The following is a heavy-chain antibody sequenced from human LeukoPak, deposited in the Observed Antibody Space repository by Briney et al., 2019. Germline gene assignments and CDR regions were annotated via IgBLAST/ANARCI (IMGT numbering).Heavy chain of an antibody. CDR2: INHSGST. D-gene: IGHD3-10*01. Sequence: SETLSLTCAVYGGSFSGYYCSWIRQPPGKGLEWIGEINHSGSTNYNPSLKSRVTISVDTSRNQFSLKMSSVTAADTALYYCVREGSGSRFVDYWGQGTLVTVSS. CDR1: GGSFSGYY. CDR3: VREGSGSRFVDY. J-gene: IGHJ4*02. V-gene: IGHV4-34*01.